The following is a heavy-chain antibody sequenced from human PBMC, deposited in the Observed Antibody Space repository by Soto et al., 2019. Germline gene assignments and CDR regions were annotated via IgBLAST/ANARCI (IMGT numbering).Heavy chain of an antibody. Sequence: VGSLRLSCAASGFTFSSYEMNWVRQAPGKGLEWVSYISSSGSTIYYADSVKGRFTISRDNTKNSLYLQMNSLRAEDTAVYYCARKVGYFQYWGQGTLVTVSS. CDR1: GFTFSSYE. D-gene: IGHD1-26*01. CDR3: ARKVGYFQY. V-gene: IGHV3-48*03. J-gene: IGHJ1*01. CDR2: ISSSGSTI.